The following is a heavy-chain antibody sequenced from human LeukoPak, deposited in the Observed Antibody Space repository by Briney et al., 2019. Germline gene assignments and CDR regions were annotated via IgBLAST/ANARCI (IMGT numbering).Heavy chain of an antibody. D-gene: IGHD3-10*01. V-gene: IGHV1-18*01. J-gene: IGHJ4*02. CDR3: ARDARPDDVLLWCGELSPTLAFDY. CDR2: LSSYNDHT. Sequence: ATEKLFCKASGHPFHIYGLSWVPHAPGQGLEWMGWLSSYNDHTNYAQKLQDRVHITTDTSTSTAYMELRSLRSDDTAVYYCARDARPDDVLLWCGELSPTLAFDYWGQGTLVTVSS. CDR1: GHPFHIYG.